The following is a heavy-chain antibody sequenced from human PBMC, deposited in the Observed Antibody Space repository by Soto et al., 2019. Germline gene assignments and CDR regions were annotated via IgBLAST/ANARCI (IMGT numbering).Heavy chain of an antibody. J-gene: IGHJ4*02. CDR2: IFSNDEK. CDR1: GFSLSNARMG. Sequence: QVTLKESGPVLVKPTETLTLTCTVSGFSLSNARMGVSWIRQPPGKALEWLAHIFSNDEKSYSTSLKSRLTISKDTSKSQVVHTMTTMDPVDTATYYCPRIPAVSGTSYFDYWGQGTLLTVSS. D-gene: IGHD6-19*01. CDR3: PRIPAVSGTSYFDY. V-gene: IGHV2-26*01.